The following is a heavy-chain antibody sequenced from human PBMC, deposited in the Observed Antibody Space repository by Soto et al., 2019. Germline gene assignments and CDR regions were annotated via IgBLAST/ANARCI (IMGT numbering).Heavy chain of an antibody. CDR1: GFTFTSSA. CDR2: IVVGSGNT. J-gene: IGHJ4*01. D-gene: IGHD2-15*01. V-gene: IGHV1-58*02. CDR3: AASQLGYCSGGSCYSESFDY. Sequence: SVKVSCKASGFTFTSSAMQWVRQARGQRLEWIGWIVVGSGNTNYAQKFQERVTITRDISTSTAYMELSSLRSEDTAVYYCAASQLGYCSGGSCYSESFDYWGQ.